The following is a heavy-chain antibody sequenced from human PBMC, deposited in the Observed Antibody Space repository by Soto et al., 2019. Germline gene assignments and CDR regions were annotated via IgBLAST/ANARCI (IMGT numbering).Heavy chain of an antibody. CDR3: ARLLNYDFWSGHFYYYYYYMDV. Sequence: GGSLRLSCAASGFTFSSYWMSWVRQAPGKGLEWVANIKQDGSEKYYVDSVKGRFTISRDNAKNSLYLQMNSLRAEDTAVYYCARLLNYDFWSGHFYYYYYYMDVWGKGTTVTVSS. V-gene: IGHV3-7*01. J-gene: IGHJ6*03. CDR2: IKQDGSEK. D-gene: IGHD3-3*01. CDR1: GFTFSSYW.